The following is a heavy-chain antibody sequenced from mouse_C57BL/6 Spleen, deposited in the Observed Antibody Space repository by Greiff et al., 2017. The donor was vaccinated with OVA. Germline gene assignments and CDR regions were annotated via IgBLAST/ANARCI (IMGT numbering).Heavy chain of an antibody. CDR3: ARNWDTGLYAMDY. V-gene: IGHV2-9-1*01. CDR1: GFSLTSYA. CDR2: IWTGGGT. J-gene: IGHJ4*01. D-gene: IGHD4-1*01. Sequence: QVQLQQSGPGLVAPSQSLSITCTVSGFSLTSYAISWVRQPPGKGLEWLGVIWTGGGTNYNSALKSRLSISKDNSKSQVFLKMNSLQTDDTARYYCARNWDTGLYAMDYWGQGTSVTVAS.